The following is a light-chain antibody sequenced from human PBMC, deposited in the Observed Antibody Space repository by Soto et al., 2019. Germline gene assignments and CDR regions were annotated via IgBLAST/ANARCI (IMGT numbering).Light chain of an antibody. CDR1: SSNIGSNY. CDR3: AVWDDSLSGREV. Sequence: QSVLTQPPSASGTPGQRVTISCSGSSSNIGSNYVYWYQQVPGTTPNLLIYKNNQRPSGVPERFSGSKSGTSASLAISGLRSEDEADYYCAVWDDSLSGREVFGGGTKLTVL. V-gene: IGLV1-47*01. J-gene: IGLJ2*01. CDR2: KNN.